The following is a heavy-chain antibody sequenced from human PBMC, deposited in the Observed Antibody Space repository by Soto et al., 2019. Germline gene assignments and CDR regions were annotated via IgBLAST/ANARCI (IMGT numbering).Heavy chain of an antibody. J-gene: IGHJ4*02. CDR3: AKDSSRGGFDY. V-gene: IGHV3-30*18. D-gene: IGHD6-13*01. Sequence: LRLSCAASGFTFSSYGMHWVRQAPGKGLEWVAVISYDGSNKYYADSVKGRFTISRDNSKNTLYLQMNSLRAEDTAVYYCAKDSSRGGFDYRGQGTLVTVSS. CDR1: GFTFSSYG. CDR2: ISYDGSNK.